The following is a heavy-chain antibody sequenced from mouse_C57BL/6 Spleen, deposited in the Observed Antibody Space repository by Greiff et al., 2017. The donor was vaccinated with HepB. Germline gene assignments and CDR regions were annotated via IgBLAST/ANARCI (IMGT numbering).Heavy chain of an antibody. CDR2: IHPSDSDT. CDR1: GYTFTSYW. Sequence: QVQLKQPGAELVKPGASVKVSCKASGYTFTSYWMHWVKQGPGQGLEWIGRIHPSDSDTNYNQKFKGKATLTVDKSSSTAYMQFRRLTSEDSAVYYCATLDSSGFAYWGQGTLVTVSA. V-gene: IGHV1-74*01. CDR3: ATLDSSGFAY. J-gene: IGHJ3*01. D-gene: IGHD3-2*02.